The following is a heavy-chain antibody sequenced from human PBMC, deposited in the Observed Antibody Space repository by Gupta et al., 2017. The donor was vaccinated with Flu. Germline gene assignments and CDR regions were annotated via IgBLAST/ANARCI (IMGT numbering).Heavy chain of an antibody. J-gene: IGHJ5*02. Sequence: IGSNYWTGIRQPAGKGLEWVGRNYTNKTTNYNPSLKSRVTMSVDTSKNQFSLKLTSVTAADTAVYYCARADIKMGWFDPWGQGTLVIVSS. CDR2: NYTNKTT. CDR1: IGSNY. CDR3: ARADIKMGWFDP. V-gene: IGHV4-59*10. D-gene: IGHD2-15*01.